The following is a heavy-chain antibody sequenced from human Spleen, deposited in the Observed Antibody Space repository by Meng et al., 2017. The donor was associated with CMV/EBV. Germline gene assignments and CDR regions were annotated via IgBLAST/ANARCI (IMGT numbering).Heavy chain of an antibody. CDR1: GFTFSDAW. J-gene: IGHJ3*02. D-gene: IGHD1-26*01. CDR3: ARGNSQWELLTSAFDI. CDR2: IKWNGGST. V-gene: IGHV3-20*04. Sequence: GGSLRLSCVVSGFTFSDAWMSWVRQAPGKGLEWVSGIKWNGGSTDYAGSVKGRFTISRDNAKNSLYLQMNSLRAEDTAVYYCARGNSQWELLTSAFDIWGQGTMVTVSS.